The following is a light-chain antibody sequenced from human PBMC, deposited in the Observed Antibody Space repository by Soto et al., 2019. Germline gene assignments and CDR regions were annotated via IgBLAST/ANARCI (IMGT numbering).Light chain of an antibody. V-gene: IGLV2-14*01. CDR1: SSYVGGYNY. Sequence: QSVLTQPASVSGSPGQSITISCTGTSSYVGGYNYVSWYQHHPGKAPKLIIYEVSNRPSGVSNRFSGSKSGNTASLTISGLQAEDEADYSCSSSTSSSTIFGGGTKLTVL. CDR3: SSSTSSSTI. CDR2: EVS. J-gene: IGLJ2*01.